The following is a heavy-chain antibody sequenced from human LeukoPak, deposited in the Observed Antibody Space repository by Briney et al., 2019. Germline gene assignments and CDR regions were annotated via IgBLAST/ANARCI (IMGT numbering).Heavy chain of an antibody. D-gene: IGHD2-15*01. CDR2: ISGSGSTI. J-gene: IGHJ4*02. CDR3: ARRWGVVAFDY. CDR1: GFTFGDYY. Sequence: PGGSLRLSCAASGFTFGDYYMSWVRQAPGKGLEWLTHISGSGSTIQYADSVKGRFIISRDNDENSLYLQMNSLRGEDSAVYYCARRWGVVAFDYWGQGTLVTVTS. V-gene: IGHV3-11*04.